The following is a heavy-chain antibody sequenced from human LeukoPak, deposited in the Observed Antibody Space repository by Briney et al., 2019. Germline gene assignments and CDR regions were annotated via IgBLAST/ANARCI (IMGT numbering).Heavy chain of an antibody. CDR3: ARLPVVVVAATWFPPDY. CDR2: IHPSTGNP. V-gene: IGHV7-4-1*02. Sequence: GASVKVSCKASGYSFTNYAMNWVRQAPGQGLEWMGWIHPSTGNPTYAQGFTGRFVFSLDTSVSTAYLQISSLKAEDTAVYYCARLPVVVVAATWFPPDYWGQGTLVTVSS. J-gene: IGHJ4*02. D-gene: IGHD2-15*01. CDR1: GYSFTNYA.